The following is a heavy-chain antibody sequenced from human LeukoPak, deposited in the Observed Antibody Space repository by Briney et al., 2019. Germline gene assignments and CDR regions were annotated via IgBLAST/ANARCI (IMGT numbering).Heavy chain of an antibody. V-gene: IGHV1-2*02. CDR3: ARDLGAAADYYYYYGMDV. CDR2: INPNSGGT. Sequence: ASVKVSCKASGYTLTGYYMHWVRQAPGQGLEWMGWINPNSGGTNYAQKFQGRVTMTRDTSISTAYMELSRLRSDDTAVYYCARDLGAAADYYYYYGMDVWGQGTTVTVSS. CDR1: GYTLTGYY. D-gene: IGHD6-13*01. J-gene: IGHJ6*02.